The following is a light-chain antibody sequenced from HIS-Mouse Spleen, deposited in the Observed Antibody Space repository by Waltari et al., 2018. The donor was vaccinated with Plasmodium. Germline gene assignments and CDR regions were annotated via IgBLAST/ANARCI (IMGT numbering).Light chain of an antibody. CDR1: ALPKQY. CDR3: QSADSSGTYRV. J-gene: IGLJ2*01. CDR2: KDS. Sequence: SYELTQPPPVSVSPGQTARITCSGDALPKQYAYWYQQKQGQAPVPVIYKDSERPSGIPERFSGSSSGTTVTLTISGVQAEDEADYYCQSADSSGTYRVFGGGTKLTVL. V-gene: IGLV3-25*03.